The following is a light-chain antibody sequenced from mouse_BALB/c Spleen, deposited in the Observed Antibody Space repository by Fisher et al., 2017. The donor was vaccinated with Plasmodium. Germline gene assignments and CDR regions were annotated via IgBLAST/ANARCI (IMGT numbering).Light chain of an antibody. CDR1: QSISNY. Sequence: DIVLTQSPATLSATPGDRVSLSCRASQSISNYLHWYHQKSRESPRLLIKCASQSISGIPSRFSGSGSGTDFALSINSVEIEDFGMYFCQQSNSWPLTFGAGTKLELK. CDR2: CAS. V-gene: IGKV5-45*01. J-gene: IGKJ5*01. CDR3: QQSNSWPLT.